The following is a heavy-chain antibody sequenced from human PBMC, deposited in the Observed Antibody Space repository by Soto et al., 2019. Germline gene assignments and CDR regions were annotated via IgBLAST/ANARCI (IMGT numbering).Heavy chain of an antibody. J-gene: IGHJ6*02. D-gene: IGHD3-3*01. CDR3: AKVPYFDFWSGSPPLYGLDV. Sequence: GGSLRLSCAASGFTFISYAMSWVLQAPWKGLEWVSAISGSGGSTYYADSVKGRFTISRDNSKNTLYLQMNSLRAEDTAVYYCAKVPYFDFWSGSPPLYGLDVCGQGNTVTVYS. CDR2: ISGSGGST. V-gene: IGHV3-23*01. CDR1: GFTFISYA.